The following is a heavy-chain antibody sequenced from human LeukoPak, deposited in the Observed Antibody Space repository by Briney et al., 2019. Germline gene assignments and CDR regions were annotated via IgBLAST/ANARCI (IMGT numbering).Heavy chain of an antibody. V-gene: IGHV4-59*08. CDR2: IYYSGST. Sequence: SETLSLTCTVSGGSISSYYWSWIRQPPGKGLEWIGYIYYSGSTNYNPPLKSRVTISVDTSKNQFSLKLSSVTAADTAVYYCARRGPPWWDYWGQGTLVTVSS. D-gene: IGHD2-15*01. CDR3: ARRGPPWWDY. J-gene: IGHJ4*02. CDR1: GGSISSYY.